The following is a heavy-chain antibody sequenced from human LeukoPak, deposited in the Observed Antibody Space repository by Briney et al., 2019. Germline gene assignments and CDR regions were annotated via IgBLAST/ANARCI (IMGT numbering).Heavy chain of an antibody. J-gene: IGHJ4*02. CDR1: GGSINSGAYY. V-gene: IGHV4-31*03. CDR3: ARGRLLYYYGSGSYYGTYFDY. CDR2: IYYSGSP. Sequence: PSETLSLTCTVSGGSINSGAYYWTWIRQHPGKGLEWIGHIYYSGSPYYNPSLKSRVTISVDTSKNQFSLKLSSVTAADTAVYYCARGRLLYYYGSGSYYGTYFDYWGQGTLVTVSS. D-gene: IGHD3-10*01.